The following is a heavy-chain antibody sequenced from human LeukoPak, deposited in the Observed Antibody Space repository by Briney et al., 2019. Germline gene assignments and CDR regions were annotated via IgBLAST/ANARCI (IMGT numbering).Heavy chain of an antibody. CDR1: GWSFSGYY. Sequence: SETLSLTCAVYGWSFSGYYWSWIRQPPGKGLEWIGEINHSGSTNYNPSLKSRVTISVDTSRNQFSLKLSPVTAADTAVYYCARDGIAVAGFDYWGQGTLVTGSS. V-gene: IGHV4-34*01. D-gene: IGHD6-19*01. CDR2: INHSGST. CDR3: ARDGIAVAGFDY. J-gene: IGHJ4*02.